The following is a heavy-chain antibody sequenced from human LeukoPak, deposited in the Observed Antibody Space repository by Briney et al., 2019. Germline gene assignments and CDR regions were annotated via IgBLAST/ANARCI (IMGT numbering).Heavy chain of an antibody. CDR3: TRVRGFWSGYYTYYFDY. J-gene: IGHJ4*02. CDR1: GFTFGDYA. CDR2: IRSKAYGGTT. Sequence: PGGSLRLSCTASGFTFGDYAKSWVRQAPGKGLEWVGFIRSKAYGGTTEYAASVKGRFTISRDDSKSIAYLQMNSLKTEDTAVYYCTRVRGFWSGYYTYYFDYWGQGTLVTVSS. V-gene: IGHV3-49*04. D-gene: IGHD3-3*01.